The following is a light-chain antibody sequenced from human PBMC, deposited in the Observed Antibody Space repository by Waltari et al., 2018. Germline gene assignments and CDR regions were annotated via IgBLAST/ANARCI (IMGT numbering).Light chain of an antibody. V-gene: IGKV3-20*01. J-gene: IGKJ2*01. CDR2: GAS. CDR1: QSVSSNY. CDR3: QQYGSSPYT. Sequence: IVLTQSPGTLSLSPGERATLSCRASQSVSSNYLTWYQQKPGQAPRLLIYGASSRATGIPDRFSGSGSGTDFTLTISRLEPEDFAVYYCQQYGSSPYTFGQGPKLE.